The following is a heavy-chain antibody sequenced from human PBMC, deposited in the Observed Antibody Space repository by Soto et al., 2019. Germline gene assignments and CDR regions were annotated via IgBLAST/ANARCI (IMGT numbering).Heavy chain of an antibody. D-gene: IGHD1-26*01. CDR3: ARDGWVALTQTFFDF. CDR2: LSHDARGE. Sequence: PGGSLRLSCAASGFSFGGYAMHWVRQAPGKGLEWMASLSHDARGEVYADSVRGRFTISRDNAKNTLYLQVFNLRVEDTAVYYCARDGWVALTQTFFDFWGQGTQVTVSS. V-gene: IGHV3-30*04. CDR1: GFSFGGYA. J-gene: IGHJ4*02.